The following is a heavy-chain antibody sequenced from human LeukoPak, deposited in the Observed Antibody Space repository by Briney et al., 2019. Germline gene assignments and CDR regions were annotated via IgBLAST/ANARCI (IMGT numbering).Heavy chain of an antibody. CDR3: ARHEYSGSYYGLSWFDP. D-gene: IGHD1-26*01. V-gene: IGHV4-39*01. J-gene: IGHJ5*02. CDR2: IYYSGST. CDR1: GGSISNSGYY. Sequence: SETLSLTCTVSGGSISNSGYYWGWIRQPPGKGLEWIASIYYSGSTYYNPSLKSRVTISVDTSKNQLSLKLSSLTAADTAVYYCARHEYSGSYYGLSWFDPWGQGTLVTVSS.